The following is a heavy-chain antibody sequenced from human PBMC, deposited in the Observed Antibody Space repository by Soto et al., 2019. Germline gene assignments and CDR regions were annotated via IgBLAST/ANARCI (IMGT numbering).Heavy chain of an antibody. V-gene: IGHV3-23*01. J-gene: IGHJ4*02. D-gene: IGHD3-10*01. Sequence: EVQLLDSGGGLVQPGGSLRLSCAASGFTFNNYAMTWVRQAPGKGLECVSAISGGGDTTSYADSVKGRFTVSRDGSKNTLYLQMSSLRAEDTALYYCEKGRGGSGSLTPRVDFWGQGTLVTVSS. CDR2: ISGGGDTT. CDR1: GFTFNNYA. CDR3: EKGRGGSGSLTPRVDF.